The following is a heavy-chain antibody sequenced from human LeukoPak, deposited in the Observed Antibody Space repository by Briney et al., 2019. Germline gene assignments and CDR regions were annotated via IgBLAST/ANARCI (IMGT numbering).Heavy chain of an antibody. V-gene: IGHV3-48*01. CDR1: GFTFSSYS. D-gene: IGHD4-17*01. J-gene: IGHJ5*02. Sequence: PGGSLRLSCAASGFTFSSYSMNWVHQAPGKGLEWVSYISSSSSTIYYADSVKGRFTISRDNAKNSLYLQMNSLRAEDTAVYYCARDSGENDYGDYESWFDPWGQGTLVTVSS. CDR3: ARDSGENDYGDYESWFDP. CDR2: ISSSSSTI.